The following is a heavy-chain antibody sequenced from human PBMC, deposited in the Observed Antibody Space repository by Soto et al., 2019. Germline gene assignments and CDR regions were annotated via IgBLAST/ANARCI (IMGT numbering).Heavy chain of an antibody. CDR1: GYSFTSYW. CDR2: IYPGDSDT. V-gene: IGHV5-51*01. CDR3: ARTAAAGKYYYGTDV. D-gene: IGHD6-13*01. J-gene: IGHJ6*02. Sequence: PGESLKISCKGSGYSFTSYWIGWVRQMPGEGLEWMGIIYPGDSDTRYSPSFQGQVTISADKSISTAYLQWSSLKASDTAMYYCARTAAAGKYYYGTDVWGQGTTVTVSS.